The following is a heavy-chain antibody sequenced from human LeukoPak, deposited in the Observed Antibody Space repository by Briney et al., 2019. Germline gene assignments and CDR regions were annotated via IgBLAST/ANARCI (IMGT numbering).Heavy chain of an antibody. CDR3: ARRKGSDVPGNDY. Sequence: ASVKVSCMASGYIFSNFAITWVRQAPGQGLEWVGWISPYNGNTNYSPNLQDRVTLTTDTSTSTAYMELRSLRSDDTAVYYCARRKGSDVPGNDYWGQGTLVTVSS. CDR1: GYIFSNFA. J-gene: IGHJ4*02. CDR2: ISPYNGNT. V-gene: IGHV1-18*01. D-gene: IGHD1-1*01.